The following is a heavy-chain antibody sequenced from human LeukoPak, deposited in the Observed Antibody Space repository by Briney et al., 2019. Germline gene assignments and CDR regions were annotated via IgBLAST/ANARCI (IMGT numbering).Heavy chain of an antibody. V-gene: IGHV3-23*01. CDR2: ISGSGGVT. D-gene: IGHD3-10*01. J-gene: IGHJ4*02. CDR3: AKDRYYGSGSYGDYFDY. CDR1: GFTFSNYA. Sequence: GGSQRLSCAASGFTFSNYAMSWVRQAPGKGLESVSSISGSGGVTYYADSVKGRFTLSRDNSMNTLYLQMNSLRAEDTAVYYCAKDRYYGSGSYGDYFDYWGQGTLVTVSS.